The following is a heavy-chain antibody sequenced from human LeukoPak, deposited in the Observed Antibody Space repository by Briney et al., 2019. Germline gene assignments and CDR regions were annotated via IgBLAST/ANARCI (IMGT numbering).Heavy chain of an antibody. D-gene: IGHD4-17*01. CDR3: VRGLMTTADY. CDR1: GGSISSSSYY. J-gene: IGHJ4*02. V-gene: IGHV4-39*07. CDR2: IYYSGST. Sequence: SVTLSLTCTVSGGSISSSSYYWGWIRQPPGKGLEWIGSIYYSGSTYYNPSLKSRVTISLGTSKNQFSLKLSSVTAADTAVYYCVRGLMTTADYWGQGTLVTVSS.